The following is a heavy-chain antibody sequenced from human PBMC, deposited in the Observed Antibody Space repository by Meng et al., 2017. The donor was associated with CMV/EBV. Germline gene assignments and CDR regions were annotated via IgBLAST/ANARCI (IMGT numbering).Heavy chain of an antibody. V-gene: IGHV2-5*02. Sequence: QLTLKESGPSLVQPTPTLTLTCTFSGFSLSTSGVGVGLIRQPPGKALEWLALIYWDDDKRYSPSLKSRLTITKDTSKNQVVLTMTNMDPVDTATYYCAHRGRIAAAGTDWFDPWGQGTLVTVSS. J-gene: IGHJ5*02. D-gene: IGHD6-13*01. CDR2: IYWDDDK. CDR1: GFSLSTSGVG. CDR3: AHRGRIAAAGTDWFDP.